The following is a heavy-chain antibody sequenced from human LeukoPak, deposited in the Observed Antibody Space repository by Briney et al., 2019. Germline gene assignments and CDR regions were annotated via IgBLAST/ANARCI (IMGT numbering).Heavy chain of an antibody. V-gene: IGHV4-39*01. CDR3: ARPRSSSSGGGEVLPDY. D-gene: IGHD6-6*01. Sequence: PSETLSLTCTVSGGSISSSSYYWGWIRQPPGKGLEWIGSIYYSGSTYYNPSLKSRVTISVDTSKNQFSLKLSSVTAADTAVYYCARPRSSSSGGGEVLPDYWGQGTLVTVSS. CDR2: IYYSGST. CDR1: GGSISSSSYY. J-gene: IGHJ4*02.